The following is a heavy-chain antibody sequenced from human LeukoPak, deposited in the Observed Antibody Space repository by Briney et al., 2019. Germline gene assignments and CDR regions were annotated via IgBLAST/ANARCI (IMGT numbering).Heavy chain of an antibody. D-gene: IGHD6-13*01. J-gene: IGHJ4*02. CDR2: MNPNGGRT. Sequence: ASVKVSCKASGYTLTSYDINWVRQATGQGLEWMGWMNPNGGRTGYAQKFRDRISITRNTSISTAYMELSSLRSEDTAVYYCARGQLPDSSSLDYWGQGTLVTVSS. CDR1: GYTLTSYD. CDR3: ARGQLPDSSSLDY. V-gene: IGHV1-8*01.